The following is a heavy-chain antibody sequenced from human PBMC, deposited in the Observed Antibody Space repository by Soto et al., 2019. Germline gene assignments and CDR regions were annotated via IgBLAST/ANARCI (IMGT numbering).Heavy chain of an antibody. CDR3: ARARHDSGDYGSPLGDI. D-gene: IGHD4-17*01. J-gene: IGHJ3*02. CDR1: GGTFSSYA. V-gene: IGHV1-69*12. CDR2: IIPIFGTA. Sequence: QVQLVQSGAEVKKPGSSVKVSCKASGGTFSSYAISWVRQAPGQGLEWMGGIIPIFGTANSAQKFQGRVTLSADEDTRTAYMELSSLRSEDTAVYYCARARHDSGDYGSPLGDIWGQGTMVTVSP.